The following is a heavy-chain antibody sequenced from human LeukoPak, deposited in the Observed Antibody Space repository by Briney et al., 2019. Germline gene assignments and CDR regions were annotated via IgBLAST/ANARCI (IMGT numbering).Heavy chain of an antibody. CDR3: ARVSGNGDYGDNKVVFNM. Sequence: SVKVSCKASGGTFSSYAISWVRQAPGQGLEWMGRIIPILGIANYAQKFQGRVTITADKSTSTDYMELSSLRSEDTAVYYCARVSGNGDYGDNKVVFNMGAKG. V-gene: IGHV1-69*04. J-gene: IGHJ6*03. D-gene: IGHD4-17*01. CDR2: IIPILGIA. CDR1: GGTFSSYA.